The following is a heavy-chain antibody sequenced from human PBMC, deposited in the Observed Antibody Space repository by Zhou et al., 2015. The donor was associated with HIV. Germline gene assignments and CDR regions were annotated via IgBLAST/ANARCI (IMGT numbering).Heavy chain of an antibody. V-gene: IGHV1-18*01. CDR1: GYTFTSYG. CDR3: ARGRYDYRAYYYYGMDV. J-gene: IGHJ6*01. Sequence: QVQLVQSEAELKKPGASVKVSCKASGYTFTSYGISWVRQAPGQGLEWMGWISAYNGNTNYAQKLQGRVTMTTDTSTSTAYMELRSLRSDDTAVYYCARGRYDYRAYYYYGMDVWGQGTTVTVSS. CDR2: ISAYNGNT. D-gene: IGHD5-12*01.